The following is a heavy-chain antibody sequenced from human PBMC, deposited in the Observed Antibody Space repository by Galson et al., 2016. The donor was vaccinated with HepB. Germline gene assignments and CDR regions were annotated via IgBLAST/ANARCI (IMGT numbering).Heavy chain of an antibody. CDR3: AEGTMVRGYNDYYYYYGMDV. CDR1: RGSISSSSYF. CDR2: MYYSGST. J-gene: IGHJ6*02. D-gene: IGHD3-10*01. V-gene: IGHV4-39*07. Sequence: SETLSLTCTVSRGSISSSSYFWVWIRQPPGKGLEWMGSMYYSGSTYYNPSLRSRVTISVDTSKNQFSLKLSSVTAADTAVYYCAEGTMVRGYNDYYYYYGMDVWGQGTTVTVSS.